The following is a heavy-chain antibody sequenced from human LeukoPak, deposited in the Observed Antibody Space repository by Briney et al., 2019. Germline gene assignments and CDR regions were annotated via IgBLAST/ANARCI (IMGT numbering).Heavy chain of an antibody. J-gene: IGHJ5*02. V-gene: IGHV3-30*02. CDR3: AKDTPSTVTTRGGWFDP. CDR2: IRYDGSNK. D-gene: IGHD4-17*01. Sequence: GGSLRLSCAASGFTFSSYGMHWVRQAPGKGLEWVAFIRYDGSNKYYADSVKGRFTISRDNSKNTLYLQMNSLRAEDTAVYYCAKDTPSTVTTRGGWFDPWGQGTLVTVCS. CDR1: GFTFSSYG.